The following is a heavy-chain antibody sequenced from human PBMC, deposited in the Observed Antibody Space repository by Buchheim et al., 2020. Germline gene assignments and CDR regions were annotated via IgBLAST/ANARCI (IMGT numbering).Heavy chain of an antibody. J-gene: IGHJ6*02. CDR1: GFTFSSYA. D-gene: IGHD3-10*01. Sequence: EVQLLESGGDSVQPGGSLRLSCAASGFTFSSYAMSWVRQAPGKGLEWVSVITGSGLTTHYANSAKGRFTISRDNSNKKLFLQMDSLRAEDTGVYFCAKGGAFRGFGDLYGMDVWGHGTT. CDR2: ITGSGLTT. V-gene: IGHV3-23*01. CDR3: AKGGAFRGFGDLYGMDV.